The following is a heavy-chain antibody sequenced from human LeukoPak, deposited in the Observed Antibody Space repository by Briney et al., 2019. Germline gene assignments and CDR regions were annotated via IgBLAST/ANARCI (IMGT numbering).Heavy chain of an antibody. CDR2: ISAYNGNT. CDR1: GYTFTSYG. CDR3: AGTYYYDSRDAFDI. J-gene: IGHJ3*02. V-gene: IGHV1-18*01. D-gene: IGHD3-22*01. Sequence: ASVKVSCKASGYTFTSYGISWVRQAPGQGLEWMGWISAYNGNTNYAQKFQGRVTITADKSTSTAYMELSSLRSEDTAVYYCAGTYYYDSRDAFDIWGQGTMVTVSS.